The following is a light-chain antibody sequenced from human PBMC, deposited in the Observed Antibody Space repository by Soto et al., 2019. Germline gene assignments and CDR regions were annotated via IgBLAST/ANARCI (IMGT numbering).Light chain of an antibody. V-gene: IGLV1-40*01. J-gene: IGLJ2*01. CDR2: GNS. Sequence: QSVLAQPPSVSGAPGQRVTISCTGSSSNIGAGYDVHWYQQLPGTAPKLLIYGNSNRPSGVPDRFSGSKSGTSASLAITGLQAEDEADYYCQSYDSGQSGVVFGGGTKLTVL. CDR3: QSYDSGQSGVV. CDR1: SSNIGAGYD.